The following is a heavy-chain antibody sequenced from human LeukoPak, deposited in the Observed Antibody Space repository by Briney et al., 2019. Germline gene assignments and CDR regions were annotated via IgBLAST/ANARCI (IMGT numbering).Heavy chain of an antibody. V-gene: IGHV1-46*01. D-gene: IGHD5-18*01. Sequence: ASVKVSCKASGYTFTSYYMHWVRQAPGQGLEWMGIINPSGGSTSYAQKFQGRVTMTRDTSTSTVYMELSSLRSEDTAVYYCARDGPRGYRYGYNAFDIWGQGTMVTVSS. J-gene: IGHJ3*02. CDR3: ARDGPRGYRYGYNAFDI. CDR2: INPSGGST. CDR1: GYTFTSYY.